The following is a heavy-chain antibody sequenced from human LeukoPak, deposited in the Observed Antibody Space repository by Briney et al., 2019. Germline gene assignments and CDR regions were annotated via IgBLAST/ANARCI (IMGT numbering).Heavy chain of an antibody. CDR2: MNPNSGNT. V-gene: IGHV1-8*01. D-gene: IGHD3-3*01. J-gene: IGHJ4*02. Sequence: ASVKVSCKASGYTFTGYDINWVRQATGQGLEWMGWMNPNSGNTGYAQKFQGRVTMTRNTSISTAYMELSSLRSEDTAVYYCARGQTRRFLEWLYFDYWSQGTLVTVSS. CDR3: ARGQTRRFLEWLYFDY. CDR1: GYTFTGYD.